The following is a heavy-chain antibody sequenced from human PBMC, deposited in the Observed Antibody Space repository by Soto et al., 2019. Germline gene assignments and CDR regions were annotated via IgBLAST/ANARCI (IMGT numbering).Heavy chain of an antibody. D-gene: IGHD2-21*02. CDR2: ITSSSTYT. CDR3: ARGSYTAVAMYYFDY. J-gene: IGHJ4*02. CDR1: GFTFSDYY. V-gene: IGHV3-11*06. Sequence: LGGSLRLSCAASGFTFSDYYMSWIRQAPGKGLEWVSYITSSSTYTNYADSVKGRFTISRDNAKNSLYLQMNSLRADDTALYYCARGSYTAVAMYYFDYWGQGTLVTVSS.